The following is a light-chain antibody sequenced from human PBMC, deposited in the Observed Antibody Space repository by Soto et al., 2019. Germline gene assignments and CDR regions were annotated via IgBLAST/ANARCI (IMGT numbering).Light chain of an antibody. V-gene: IGLV2-11*01. J-gene: IGLJ2*01. CDR3: CSSAGDLAL. CDR1: SSDVGGYDF. Sequence: QSALTQPRSVSGSPGQSVTISCTGTSSDVGGYDFVSWYQQHPGKAPKLMISDVSKRPSGVPDRFSGSKSGNTASLTISGLKAQHHDDYYCCSSAGDLALFGGGTKVTV. CDR2: DVS.